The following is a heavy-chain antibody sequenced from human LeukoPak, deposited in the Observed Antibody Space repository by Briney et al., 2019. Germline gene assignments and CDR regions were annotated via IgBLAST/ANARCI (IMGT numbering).Heavy chain of an antibody. CDR2: IYTSGST. Sequence: PSETLSLTCAVSGGSFSSYYWSWIRQPPGKGLEWIGYIYTSGSTNYNPSLKSRVTISVDTSKNQFSLKLSSVTAADTAVYYCARHSRAAAGADFDYWGQGTLVTVSS. CDR3: ARHSRAAAGADFDY. CDR1: GGSFSSYY. D-gene: IGHD6-13*01. V-gene: IGHV4-4*09. J-gene: IGHJ4*02.